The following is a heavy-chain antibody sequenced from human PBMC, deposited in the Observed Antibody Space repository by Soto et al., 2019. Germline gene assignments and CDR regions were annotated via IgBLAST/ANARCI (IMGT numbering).Heavy chain of an antibody. V-gene: IGHV3-33*01. J-gene: IGHJ4*02. CDR2: IWYDGSNK. CDR3: ARVTVTRDYYFDY. CDR1: GFTFSSYG. Sequence: PGGSLRLSCAASGFTFSSYGMHWVRQAPGKGLEWVAVIWYDGSNKYYADSVKGRFTISRDNSKNTLYLQMNSLRAEDTAVYYCARVTVTRDYYFDYWGQGTLVTAPQ. D-gene: IGHD4-17*01.